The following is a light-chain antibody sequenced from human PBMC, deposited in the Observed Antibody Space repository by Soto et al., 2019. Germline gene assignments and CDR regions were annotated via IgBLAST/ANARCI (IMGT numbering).Light chain of an antibody. CDR2: DAY. J-gene: IGKJ1*01. V-gene: IGKV1-39*01. CDR3: QENYSSLWT. CDR1: QSISTY. Sequence: DIQMTQSPSSLSASVGDRVTITCRASQSISTYLNWYQQKPGKAPNLLMYDAYRLQSGVQSRFTGSGSGTDFTLTIRSLQPEDFATYYCQENYSSLWTFGQGTKVDIK.